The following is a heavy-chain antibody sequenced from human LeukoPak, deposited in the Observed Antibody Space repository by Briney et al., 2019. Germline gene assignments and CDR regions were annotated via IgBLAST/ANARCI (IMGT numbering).Heavy chain of an antibody. CDR1: GGSVSSGTYY. CDR2: IYYSGST. Sequence: SETLSLTCSVSGGSVSSGTYYWSWIRQPPGKGLEWIGYIYYSGSTNYNPSLKSRVTILVDTSKNQFSLKLSSVTAADTAVYYCARGWLAETTVVTPYNYWGQGTLVTVSS. D-gene: IGHD4-23*01. V-gene: IGHV4-61*01. CDR3: ARGWLAETTVVTPYNY. J-gene: IGHJ4*02.